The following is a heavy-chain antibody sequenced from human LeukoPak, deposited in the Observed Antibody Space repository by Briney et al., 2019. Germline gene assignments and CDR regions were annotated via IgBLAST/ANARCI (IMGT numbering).Heavy chain of an antibody. D-gene: IGHD3-22*01. J-gene: IGHJ6*02. CDR3: ARDPYYDSSGPQGNYYYGMDV. CDR2: VIHMLVIA. V-gene: IGHV1-69*04. Sequence: SGKVSCKASGGTFSSYAISGVRQAPGHGLEWMGRVIHMLVIANYAQKYQARVTITADKSTSTAYMELSSQRSEDTAVYYCARDPYYDSSGPQGNYYYGMDVWRQGTTVTVSS. CDR1: GGTFSSYA.